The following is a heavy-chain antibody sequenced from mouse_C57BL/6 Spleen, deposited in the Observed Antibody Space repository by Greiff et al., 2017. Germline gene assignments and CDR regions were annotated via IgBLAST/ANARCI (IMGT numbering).Heavy chain of an antibody. Sequence: DVKLQESGPGMVKPSQSLSLTCTVTGYSITSGYDWHWIRHFPGNKLEWMGYISYSGSTNYNPSLKSRISITHDTSKNHFFLKLNSVTTEDTATYYCARSSWDRGEAMDYWGQGTSVTVSS. J-gene: IGHJ4*01. D-gene: IGHD4-1*01. CDR3: ARSSWDRGEAMDY. V-gene: IGHV3-1*01. CDR2: ISYSGST. CDR1: GYSITSGYD.